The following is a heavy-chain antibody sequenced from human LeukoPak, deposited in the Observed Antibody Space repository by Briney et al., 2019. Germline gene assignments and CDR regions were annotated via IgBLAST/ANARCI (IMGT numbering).Heavy chain of an antibody. V-gene: IGHV4-39*07. CDR3: ASDLGWLGFNDY. D-gene: IGHD5-24*01. Sequence: PSETLSLTCTVSGGSISSSSYYWGWIRQPPGTGLEWIGRIYYSGSTYYNPSLKSRGTISVDTSKNQSSLKLRSVPAADTPVYYCASDLGWLGFNDYWGQGPLVTVSS. J-gene: IGHJ4*02. CDR1: GGSISSSSYY. CDR2: IYYSGST.